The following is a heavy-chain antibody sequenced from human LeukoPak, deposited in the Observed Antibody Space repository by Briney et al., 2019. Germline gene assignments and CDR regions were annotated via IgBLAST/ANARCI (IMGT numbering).Heavy chain of an antibody. CDR2: ISTTGSN. Sequence: PSETLSLTCTVSGTSISRHYWSWLRQSAGLGLEWLGYISTTGSNTYNPSLEGRVTMAEDTSQNQLSLTLSSVTAADTAVYFCARQDGLWVGDLAGWFDFWGQGSQLSVSS. J-gene: IGHJ5*01. D-gene: IGHD3-10*01. V-gene: IGHV4-4*09. CDR1: GTSISRHY. CDR3: ARQDGLWVGDLAGWFDF.